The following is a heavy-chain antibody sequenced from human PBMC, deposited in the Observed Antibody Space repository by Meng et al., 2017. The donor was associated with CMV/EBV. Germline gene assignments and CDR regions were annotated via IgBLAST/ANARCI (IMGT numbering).Heavy chain of an antibody. V-gene: IGHV4-30-4*08. Sequence: SVPGLCNPSHTLALPLTVLGGSISSGDYYWSWIRQPTGKGLEWIGYIYYSGSTYYNPSLKSRVTISVDTSKNQFSLKLSSVTAADTAVYYCARAQYSSSCDYWGQGTLVTVSS. CDR1: GGSISSGDYY. CDR2: IYYSGST. CDR3: ARAQYSSSCDY. D-gene: IGHD6-13*01. J-gene: IGHJ4*02.